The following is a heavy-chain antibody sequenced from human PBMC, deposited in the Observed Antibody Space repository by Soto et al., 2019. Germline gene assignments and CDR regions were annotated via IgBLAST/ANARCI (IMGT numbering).Heavy chain of an antibody. CDR1: GFTFSSYS. D-gene: IGHD3-22*01. Sequence: GGSLRLSCVASGFTFSSYSMNWVRQAPGKGLEWVSYISSSSSTIYYADSVKGRFTISRDNAKNSLYLQMNSLRAEDTAVYYCARGPYYYDSSGPWEYFDLWGRGTLVTVSS. V-gene: IGHV3-48*01. CDR3: ARGPYYYDSSGPWEYFDL. J-gene: IGHJ2*01. CDR2: ISSSSSTI.